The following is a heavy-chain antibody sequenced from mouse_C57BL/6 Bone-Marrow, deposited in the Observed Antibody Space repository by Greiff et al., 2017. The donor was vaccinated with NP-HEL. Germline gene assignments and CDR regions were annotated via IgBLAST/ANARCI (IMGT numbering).Heavy chain of an antibody. D-gene: IGHD2-5*01. CDR1: GFTFSSYA. Sequence: EVQVVESGGGLVKPGGSLKLSCAASGFTFSSYAMSWVRQTPEKRLEWVATISDGGSYTYYPDNVKGRFTISRDNAKNNLYLQMSHLKSEDTAMYYCAREDYSNYWFAYWGQGTLVTVSA. CDR3: AREDYSNYWFAY. CDR2: ISDGGSYT. V-gene: IGHV5-4*01. J-gene: IGHJ3*01.